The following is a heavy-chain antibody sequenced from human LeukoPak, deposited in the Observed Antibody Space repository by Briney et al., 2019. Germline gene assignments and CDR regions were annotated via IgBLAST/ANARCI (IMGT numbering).Heavy chain of an antibody. D-gene: IGHD4-17*01. Sequence: GGSLRLSCAASGFTFSSYAMHWVRQAPGKGLEWVAVISYDGSNKYYADSVKGRFTISRDNSKNTLYLQMNRLRAEDTAVYYCARDRVTFYGDYDYWGQGTLVTVSS. V-gene: IGHV3-30-3*01. CDR3: ARDRVTFYGDYDY. CDR2: ISYDGSNK. J-gene: IGHJ4*02. CDR1: GFTFSSYA.